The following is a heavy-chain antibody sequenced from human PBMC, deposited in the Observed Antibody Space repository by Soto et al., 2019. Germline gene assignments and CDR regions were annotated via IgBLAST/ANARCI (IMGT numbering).Heavy chain of an antibody. CDR1: GVSLTSGNW. Sequence: SETLSLTCAVSGVSLTSGNWWTWVRQSPQRGLEYIGEIFHDGTANYYPSFERRVAMSVDTSRNQFSLKLTSVTAADTAVYFCARLVYDTRLNYMYFNFWGPGPLGTVSS. D-gene: IGHD3-10*01. J-gene: IGHJ4*02. CDR2: IFHDGTA. V-gene: IGHV4-4*02. CDR3: ARLVYDTRLNYMYFNF.